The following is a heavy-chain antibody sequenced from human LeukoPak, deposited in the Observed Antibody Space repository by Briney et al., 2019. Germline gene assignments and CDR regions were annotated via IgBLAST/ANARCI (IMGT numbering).Heavy chain of an antibody. CDR1: GYTFTSYD. V-gene: IGHV1-8*01. D-gene: IGHD3-10*01. Sequence: GASVKVSCKASGYTFTSYDINWVRQATGQGLEWMGWMNPNSGNTGYAQKFQGRVTMTRNTSISTAYMELSSLRSEDTAVYYCAREGMGYYYGSGSYPIDIWGQGTMVTVSS. CDR3: AREGMGYYYGSGSYPIDI. CDR2: MNPNSGNT. J-gene: IGHJ3*02.